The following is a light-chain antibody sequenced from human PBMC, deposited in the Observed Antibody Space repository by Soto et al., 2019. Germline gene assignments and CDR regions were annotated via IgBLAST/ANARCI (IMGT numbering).Light chain of an antibody. J-gene: IGLJ1*01. CDR1: SSDVGGYDY. V-gene: IGLV2-14*03. CDR2: DVS. Sequence: QSVLTQPASVSGSPGQSITISCTGTSSDVGGYDYVSWYQQHPGKAPKLLIYDVSNRPSGVSTRFSGSKSGNTASLTISGLQAEDEGDYYCTSYTDRRTYVFGSGTKVTVL. CDR3: TSYTDRRTYV.